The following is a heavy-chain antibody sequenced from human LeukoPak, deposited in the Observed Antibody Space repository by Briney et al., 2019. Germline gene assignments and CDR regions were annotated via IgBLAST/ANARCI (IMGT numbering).Heavy chain of an antibody. D-gene: IGHD6-13*01. CDR3: ARYSAAGTLDFDY. CDR2: IYYSGST. Sequence: PSETLSLTCTVSGGSISSYYWSWIRQPRGKGLEWIGYIYYSGSTNYNPSLKSRVTISVDTSKNQFSLKLSSVTAADTAVYYCARYSAAGTLDFDYWGQGTLVTVSS. V-gene: IGHV4-59*01. J-gene: IGHJ4*02. CDR1: GGSISSYY.